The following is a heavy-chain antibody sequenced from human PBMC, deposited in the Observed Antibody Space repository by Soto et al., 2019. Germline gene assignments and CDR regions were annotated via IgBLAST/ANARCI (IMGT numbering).Heavy chain of an antibody. CDR1: GDSISSSSNY. D-gene: IGHD3-10*01. V-gene: IGHV4-31*02. J-gene: IGHJ6*04. Sequence: SETLSLTCSVSGDSISSSSNYWGWIRQPPGKGLEWIGYIYYSGSTYYNPSLKSRVTISVDTSKNQFSLKLSSVTAADTAVYYCARDNKGSGSSLNGDVWGKGTTVTVSS. CDR3: ARDNKGSGSSLNGDV. CDR2: IYYSGST.